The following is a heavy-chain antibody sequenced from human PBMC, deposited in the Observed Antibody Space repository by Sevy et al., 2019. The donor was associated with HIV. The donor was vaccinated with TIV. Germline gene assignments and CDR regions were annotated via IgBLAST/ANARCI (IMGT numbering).Heavy chain of an antibody. D-gene: IGHD6-13*01. CDR2: VYPGDSDT. J-gene: IGHJ4*02. CDR3: ARLPVAAAGLYYFDY. CDR1: GYSFANNW. V-gene: IGHV5-51*01. Sequence: GESLKISCKGSGYSFANNWIGWVRQMPGKGLEWMGFVYPGDSDTTYSPSFQGQVTISVDKSISTAYLQWNSLKASDNAMYYCARLPVAAAGLYYFDYWGQGTLVTVSS.